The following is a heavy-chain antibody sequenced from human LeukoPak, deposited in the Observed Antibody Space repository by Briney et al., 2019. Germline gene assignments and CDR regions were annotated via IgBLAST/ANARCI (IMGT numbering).Heavy chain of an antibody. V-gene: IGHV1-46*01. CDR2: IYPSGGST. CDR3: ARAQAQAYGSGSYYIPVISGSDY. D-gene: IGHD3-10*01. CDR1: GYTLTRYY. J-gene: IGHJ4*02. Sequence: ASVKVSCKASGYTLTRYYMHGVRQAPGQGLEWMGIIYPSGGSTSYAQKFQGRVTMTRDTSTSTVYKELSSLRSEDTAVYYCARAQAQAYGSGSYYIPVISGSDYWGQGTLVTVSS.